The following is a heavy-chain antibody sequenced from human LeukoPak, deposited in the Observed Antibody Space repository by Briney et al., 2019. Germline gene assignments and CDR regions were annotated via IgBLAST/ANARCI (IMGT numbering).Heavy chain of an antibody. J-gene: IGHJ5*02. V-gene: IGHV4-4*07. D-gene: IGHD3-22*01. CDR1: GVSISSYY. Sequence: SETLSLTCSVSGVSISSYYWSWIRQPAGKGLEWIGRIYIGGGTNYNPSLKSRVTMSVDTSKNQFSLRLSSVTAADTAVYYCARSWLNQPYNWFDPWGQGTLVTVSS. CDR2: IYIGGGT. CDR3: ARSWLNQPYNWFDP.